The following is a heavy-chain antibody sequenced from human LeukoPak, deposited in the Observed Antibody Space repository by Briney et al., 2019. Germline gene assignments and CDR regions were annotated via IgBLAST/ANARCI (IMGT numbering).Heavy chain of an antibody. CDR2: ISSSGSTI. V-gene: IGHV3-11*01. J-gene: IGHJ4*02. Sequence: GGSLRLSCAASGFTFSDYYMSWIRQAPGKGLEWVSYISSSGSTIYYADSVKGRFTVSRDNAKNSLYLQMNSLRAEDTAVYYCARDQFYSSFDYWGQGTLVTVSS. CDR3: ARDQFYSSFDY. D-gene: IGHD6-13*01. CDR1: GFTFSDYY.